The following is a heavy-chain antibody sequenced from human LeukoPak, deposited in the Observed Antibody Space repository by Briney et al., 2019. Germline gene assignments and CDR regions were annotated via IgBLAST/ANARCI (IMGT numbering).Heavy chain of an antibody. J-gene: IGHJ4*02. CDR1: GGSISSNDYY. CDR2: IYYSGST. CDR3: ARETHDPTLVRGVVDY. D-gene: IGHD3-10*01. Sequence: SETLSLTCTVSGGSISSNDYYWSWIRQPPGKGLEWIGYIYYSGSTYYNPSLKSRLTISADTSKNQFSLKLRSVTAADTAVYYCARETHDPTLVRGVVDYWGRGTLVTVSS. V-gene: IGHV4-30-4*01.